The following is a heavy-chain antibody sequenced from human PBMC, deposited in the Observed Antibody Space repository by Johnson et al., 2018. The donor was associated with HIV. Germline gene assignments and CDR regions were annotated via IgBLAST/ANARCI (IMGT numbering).Heavy chain of an antibody. CDR2: IKHDGSEK. V-gene: IGHV3-7*01. CDR1: GFTFSSYW. J-gene: IGHJ3*02. Sequence: VQLVESGGGLVKPGGSLRLSCAASGFTFSSYWMSWVRQAPGKGLEWVANIKHDGSEKYYADSVKGQFTISRDNSKDTLYLQMNSLRAEDTAVYYCAKDGGNYEGDALDIWGKGTMGTVSS. D-gene: IGHD1-26*01. CDR3: AKDGGNYEGDALDI.